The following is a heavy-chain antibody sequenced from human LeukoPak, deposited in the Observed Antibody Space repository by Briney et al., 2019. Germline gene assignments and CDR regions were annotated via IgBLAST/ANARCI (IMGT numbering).Heavy chain of an antibody. CDR3: AKRPRGNYLDPFDY. D-gene: IGHD3-10*01. V-gene: IGHV3-23*01. CDR2: ISGSGGST. Sequence: GGSLRLSCAGSGFTFSSYAMSWVRQAPGKGLEWVSGISGSGGSTYYADSVKGRFTISRDNSKNRLYLQMNSLRAEDTAVYYCAKRPRGNYLDPFDYWGQGTLVTVSS. J-gene: IGHJ4*02. CDR1: GFTFSSYA.